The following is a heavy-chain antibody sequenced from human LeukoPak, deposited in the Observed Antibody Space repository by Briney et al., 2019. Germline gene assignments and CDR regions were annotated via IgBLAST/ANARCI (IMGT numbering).Heavy chain of an antibody. CDR3: ARVEVRGANFDY. CDR1: GFTFSSYG. V-gene: IGHV3-30*03. D-gene: IGHD3-10*01. CDR2: ISYDGSNK. Sequence: SGGSLRLSCAASGFTFSSYGMHWVRQAPGKGLEWVAVISYDGSNKYYADSVKGRFTISRDNAKNTLYLQMNSLRAEDTAVYYCARVEVRGANFDYWGQGTLVTVSS. J-gene: IGHJ4*02.